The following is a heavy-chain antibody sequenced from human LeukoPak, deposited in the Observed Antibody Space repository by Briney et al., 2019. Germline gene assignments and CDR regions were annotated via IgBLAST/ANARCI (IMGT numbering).Heavy chain of an antibody. CDR1: GFTFSSYG. Sequence: PGGSLRLSCAASGFTFSSYGMHWVRQAPGKGLEWVAVISYDGSNKYYADSVKGRFTISRDNSKNTLYLQMNSLRAEDTAVYYCAKDKGSGSYLNWFDPWGQGTLVTVSS. CDR3: AKDKGSGSYLNWFDP. D-gene: IGHD3-10*01. CDR2: ISYDGSNK. J-gene: IGHJ5*02. V-gene: IGHV3-30*18.